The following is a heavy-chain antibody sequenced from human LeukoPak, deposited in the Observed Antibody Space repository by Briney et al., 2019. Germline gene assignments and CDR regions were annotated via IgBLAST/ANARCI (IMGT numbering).Heavy chain of an antibody. J-gene: IGHJ5*02. CDR1: GYTFTGYY. CDR2: INPNSGGT. Sequence: ASVKVSCKASGYTFTGYYMHWVRQAPGQGLEWIGWINPNSGGTNYAQKFQGRVTMTRDTSISTAYMELSRLRSDDTAVYYCAREGALAAAGNNWFDPWGQGTLVTVSS. V-gene: IGHV1-2*02. CDR3: AREGALAAAGNNWFDP. D-gene: IGHD6-13*01.